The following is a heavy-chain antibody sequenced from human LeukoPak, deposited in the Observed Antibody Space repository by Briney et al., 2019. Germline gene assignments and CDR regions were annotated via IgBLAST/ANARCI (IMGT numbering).Heavy chain of an antibody. Sequence: SETLSLTCAVYGGSFSGYYWSWIRQPPGKGLEWIGEINHSGSTNYNPSLKSRVTISVDTSKNQFSLKLSSVTAADTAVYYCARLCCSGGSCYSYFDYWGQGTLVTVSS. V-gene: IGHV4-34*01. J-gene: IGHJ4*02. D-gene: IGHD2-15*01. CDR2: INHSGST. CDR1: GGSFSGYY. CDR3: ARLCCSGGSCYSYFDY.